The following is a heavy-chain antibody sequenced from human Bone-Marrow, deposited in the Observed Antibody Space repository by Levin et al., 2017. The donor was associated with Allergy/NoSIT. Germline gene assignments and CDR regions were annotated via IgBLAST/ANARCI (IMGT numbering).Heavy chain of an antibody. CDR2: ISAYNGNT. Sequence: GESLKISCKASGYTFNSYGISWVRQAPGQGLEWMGWISAYNGNTKYAQKLQGRLTMTTDTSTSTAYMDLRSLRSDDTAVYYCARASGGDGYNYNYYSYFGIDVWGQGTTVTVSS. CDR1: GYTFNSYG. J-gene: IGHJ6*02. D-gene: IGHD5-24*01. CDR3: ARASGGDGYNYNYYSYFGIDV. V-gene: IGHV1-18*01.